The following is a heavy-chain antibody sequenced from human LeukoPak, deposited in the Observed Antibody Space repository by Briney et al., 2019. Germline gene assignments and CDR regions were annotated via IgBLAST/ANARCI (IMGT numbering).Heavy chain of an antibody. CDR2: IIPIFGTA. V-gene: IGHV1-69*01. CDR1: GGTFSSYA. J-gene: IGHJ4*02. D-gene: IGHD6-6*01. Sequence: SVKVSCKASGGTFSSYAISWVRQAPGQGLEWMGGIIPIFGTANDAQKFQGRVTITADESTSTAYMELSSLRSEDTAVYYCARARRYSSSEFDYWGQGTLVTVSS. CDR3: ARARRYSSSEFDY.